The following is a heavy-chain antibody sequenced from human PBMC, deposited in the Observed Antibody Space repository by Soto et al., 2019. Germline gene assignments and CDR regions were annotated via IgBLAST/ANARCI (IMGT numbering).Heavy chain of an antibody. CDR3: ASSGALSGCGVECYAHYYYGMDV. V-gene: IGHV1-18*01. CDR1: GYTFTSYG. CDR2: ISAYNGNT. Sequence: ASVKVSCKASGYTFTSYGISWVRQAPGQGLEWMGWISAYNGNTNYAQKLQGRVTMTTDTSTSTAYMELRSLRSDDTAVYYCASSGALSGCGVECYAHYYYGMDVWGQGNTVPVSS. D-gene: IGHD2-21*01. J-gene: IGHJ6*02.